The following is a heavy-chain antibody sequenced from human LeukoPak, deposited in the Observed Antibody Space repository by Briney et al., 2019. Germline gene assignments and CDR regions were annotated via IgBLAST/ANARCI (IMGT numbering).Heavy chain of an antibody. V-gene: IGHV5-51*01. CDR2: IYHGDSDT. J-gene: IGHJ5*02. CDR3: ARRYYGSGSYYNWFDR. CDR1: GSRFTSYW. D-gene: IGHD3-10*01. Sequence: GEPLKISFQGPGSRFTSYWIGWVRQLPGKGLEWMGIIYHGDSDTSYSPSFKGQVPISADKSISSAYLQWSSLQSSDTAIYYCARRYYGSGSYYNWFDRWGEGTLVTVSS.